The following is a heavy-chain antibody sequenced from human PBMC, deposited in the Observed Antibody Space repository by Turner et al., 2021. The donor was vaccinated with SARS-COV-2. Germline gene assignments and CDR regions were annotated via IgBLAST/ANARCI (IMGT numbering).Heavy chain of an antibody. J-gene: IGHJ4*02. CDR2: ISSSSSYI. V-gene: IGHV3-21*01. D-gene: IGHD3-22*01. CDR3: ARWTSYYYDNSGYYPAQFDY. CDR1: GFIFRSYS. Sequence: EVQLGESGGGLVTPGGSLILSCAAAGFIFRSYSMNWVRQAPGKGLEWFSSISSSSSYIYYADSLKGRFTISRDNAKNSLYLQMNSLRAEDTAVYYCARWTSYYYDNSGYYPAQFDYWGQGTLVTVSS.